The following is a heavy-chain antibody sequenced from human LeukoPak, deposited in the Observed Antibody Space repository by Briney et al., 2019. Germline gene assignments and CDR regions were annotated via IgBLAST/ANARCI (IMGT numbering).Heavy chain of an antibody. Sequence: KPGGSLRLSCAASGFTFSSYSMNWVRQAPGKGLEWVSSISSSSSYIYYADSVKGRFTISRDNSKNTLYLQMNSLRAEDTVVYYCAKDEGTVGATTPFDYWGQGTLVTVSS. CDR2: ISSSSSYI. V-gene: IGHV3-21*04. CDR1: GFTFSSYS. CDR3: AKDEGTVGATTPFDY. J-gene: IGHJ4*02. D-gene: IGHD1-26*01.